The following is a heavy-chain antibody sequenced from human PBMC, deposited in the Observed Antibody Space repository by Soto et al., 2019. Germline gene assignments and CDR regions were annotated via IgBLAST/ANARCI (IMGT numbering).Heavy chain of an antibody. D-gene: IGHD1-26*01. CDR3: AHAYGGRALY. Sequence: QITLKESGPTLVKPTQTLTLTCTFSGFSLPTGRVGVGWIRQPPGKALGWLAVIYWDDSKTYRPSLKSRLTITKDTTKTQVALTATDRDPVDTATYYCAHAYGGRALYWGQGTLVTVSS. CDR2: IYWDDSK. J-gene: IGHJ4*02. V-gene: IGHV2-5*02. CDR1: GFSLPTGRVG.